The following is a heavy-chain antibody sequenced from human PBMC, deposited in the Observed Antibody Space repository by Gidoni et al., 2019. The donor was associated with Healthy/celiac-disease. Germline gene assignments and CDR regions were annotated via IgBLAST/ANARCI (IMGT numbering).Heavy chain of an antibody. CDR1: GFTFSSYA. Sequence: EVQLLESGGGLVQPGGSLRLSCAASGFTFSSYAMGWVRQAPGKGLEGVSAMSGSGGSTYYAESVKGRFTISRDNSKNTLYLQMNSLRAEDTAVYYCAKAPQRRSSWPRGDAFDIWGQGTMVTVSS. V-gene: IGHV3-23*01. CDR2: MSGSGGST. J-gene: IGHJ3*02. D-gene: IGHD6-13*01. CDR3: AKAPQRRSSWPRGDAFDI.